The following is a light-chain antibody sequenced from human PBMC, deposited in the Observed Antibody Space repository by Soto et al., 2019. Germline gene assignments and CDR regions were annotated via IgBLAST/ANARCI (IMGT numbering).Light chain of an antibody. CDR3: QPDGSTGM. V-gene: IGKV3-20*01. CDR1: QSVSNNY. J-gene: IGKJ1*01. Sequence: EILLTQSPGTLSLSPVERATLSCRASQSVSNNYLAWYQQKPGQAPGLLIYGASNRATGIPDRFSGSGSGTDFTLTSSGLEREEVAVYYGQPDGSTGMFGQGTQVDIK. CDR2: GAS.